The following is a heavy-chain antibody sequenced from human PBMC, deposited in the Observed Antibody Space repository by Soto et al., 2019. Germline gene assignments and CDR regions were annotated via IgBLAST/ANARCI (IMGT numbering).Heavy chain of an antibody. Sequence: SETLSLSCTVSGGSVSSGAYYWTWIRQRPGKGLEWIGYIYYSGSTYYSASLKSRLSISLDTSKNQFSLRLSSVTAADTAMYYCARARLRAVYAFDIWGQGTMVTVSS. CDR3: ARARLRAVYAFDI. D-gene: IGHD5-12*01. V-gene: IGHV4-31*03. CDR2: IYYSGST. J-gene: IGHJ3*02. CDR1: GGSVSSGAYY.